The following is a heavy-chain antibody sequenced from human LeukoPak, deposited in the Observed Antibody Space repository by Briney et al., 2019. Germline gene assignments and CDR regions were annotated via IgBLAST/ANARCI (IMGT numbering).Heavy chain of an antibody. D-gene: IGHD3-22*01. CDR2: IYTSGST. J-gene: IGHJ4*02. CDR1: GGSISSYY. V-gene: IGHV4-4*07. Sequence: PSETLSLTCTVSGGSISSYYWSWIRQPAGKGLDWIGRIYTSGSTNYNPSLKSRVTISVDTSKNQFSLGLSSVTAADTAVYYCARVTGYMIEDYFDYWGQGTLVTVSS. CDR3: ARVTGYMIEDYFDY.